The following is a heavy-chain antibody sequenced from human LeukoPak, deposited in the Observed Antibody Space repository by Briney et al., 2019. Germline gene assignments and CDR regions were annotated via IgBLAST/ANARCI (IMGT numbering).Heavy chain of an antibody. Sequence: GGSLRLSCAASGLTFSSHSMNWVRQAPGKGLEWVSSISSSSSYIYYADSVKGRFTISRDNAKNSLYLQMNSLRAEDTAVYYCASSISSSSDYWGQGTLVTVSS. V-gene: IGHV3-21*01. CDR3: ASSISSSSDY. J-gene: IGHJ4*02. D-gene: IGHD6-13*01. CDR1: GLTFSSHS. CDR2: ISSSSSYI.